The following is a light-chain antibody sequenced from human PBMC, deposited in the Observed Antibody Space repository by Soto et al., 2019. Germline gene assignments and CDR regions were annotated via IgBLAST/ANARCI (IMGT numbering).Light chain of an antibody. CDR3: AAWDDSLNGWV. J-gene: IGLJ3*02. V-gene: IGLV1-44*01. Sequence: QSVLTQPPSASGTPGQRVNISCYGSSSNIGSNTVNWYQQLPGTAPKLLMYNNYLRPSGVPDRFSGSKSGTSASLAISGLQSEDEAGYFCAAWDDSLNGWVFGGGTKLTVL. CDR2: NNY. CDR1: SSNIGSNT.